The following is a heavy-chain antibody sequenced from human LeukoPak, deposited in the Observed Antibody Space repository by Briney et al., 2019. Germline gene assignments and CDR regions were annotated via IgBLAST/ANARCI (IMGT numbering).Heavy chain of an antibody. D-gene: IGHD5-24*01. CDR3: MRHEEEDGYNAKPIDF. V-gene: IGHV4-39*01. J-gene: IGHJ4*02. CDR2: IHYSGTI. Sequence: SETLSLTCTVSGVSISSSNNFWGWIRQPPGKGLEWIGAIHYSGTIYYIPSLKSRVTISLDTSKNQVPLILNSVTAADTAVYYCMRHEEEDGYNAKPIDFWGQGTLVTVSS. CDR1: GVSISSSNNF.